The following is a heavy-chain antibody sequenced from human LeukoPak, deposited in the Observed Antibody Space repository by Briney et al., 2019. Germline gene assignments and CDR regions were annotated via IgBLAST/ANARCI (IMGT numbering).Heavy chain of an antibody. CDR1: GYTFTSYY. V-gene: IGHV1-18*04. CDR2: ISTYNGNT. CDR3: ARDHEGLQWLF. D-gene: IGHD3-3*01. Sequence: ASVKVSCKASGYTFTSYYMHWVRQAPGQGLEWMGWISTYNGNTYYAHKLQGRVTVTTDTATTTAYMELRSLRSDDTAVYYCARDHEGLQWLFWGQGTLVTVSS. J-gene: IGHJ4*02.